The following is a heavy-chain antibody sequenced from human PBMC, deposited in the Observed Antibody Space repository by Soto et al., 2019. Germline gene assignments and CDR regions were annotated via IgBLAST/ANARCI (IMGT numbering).Heavy chain of an antibody. D-gene: IGHD6-19*01. CDR2: ISYDGSNK. V-gene: IGHV3-30-3*01. CDR3: ARDKSPYSSGWHNRHFDY. J-gene: IGHJ4*02. Sequence: QVQLVESGGGVVQPGRSLRLSCAASGFTFSSYAMHWVRQAPGKGLEWVAVISYDGSNKYYADSVKGRFTISRDNSKKPVDLQMNSRRAEDPAVYYCARDKSPYSSGWHNRHFDYWGQGTLVTVSS. CDR1: GFTFSSYA.